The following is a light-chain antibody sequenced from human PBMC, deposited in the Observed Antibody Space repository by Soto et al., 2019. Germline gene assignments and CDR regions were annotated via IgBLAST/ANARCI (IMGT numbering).Light chain of an antibody. Sequence: QSALTQPASVSGSPGQSITISCTGTRSDVGGYNYVSWYQQHPGKAPKLMIYDVSTRPSGVSNRFSGSKSGNTASLTISGLQAEDEADYYCSSYTSSSILFGGGTKLTVL. J-gene: IGLJ2*01. CDR1: RSDVGGYNY. CDR2: DVS. CDR3: SSYTSSSIL. V-gene: IGLV2-14*01.